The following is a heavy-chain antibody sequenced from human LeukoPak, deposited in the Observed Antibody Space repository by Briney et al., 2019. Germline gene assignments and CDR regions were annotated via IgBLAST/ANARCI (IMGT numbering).Heavy chain of an antibody. CDR3: ARGLLYCSGGSCYSY. D-gene: IGHD2-15*01. J-gene: IGHJ4*02. Sequence: ASVKVSCKASGYTFTSYDINWVRQATGQGLEWMGWMNPNSGNTGYAQKFQGRVTMTRNTSISTAYMELSSLRSEDTAVYYCARGLLYCSGGSCYSYWDQGTLVTVSS. CDR2: MNPNSGNT. CDR1: GYTFTSYD. V-gene: IGHV1-8*01.